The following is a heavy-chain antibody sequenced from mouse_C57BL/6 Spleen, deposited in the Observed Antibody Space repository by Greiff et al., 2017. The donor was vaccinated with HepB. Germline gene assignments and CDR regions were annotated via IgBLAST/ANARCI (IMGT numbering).Heavy chain of an antibody. CDR2: IYPRSGNT. Sequence: QVQLKQSGAELARPGASVKLSCKASGYTFTSYGISWVKQRTGQGLEWIGEIYPRSGNTYYNEKFKGKATLTADKSSSTAYMELRSLTSEDSAVYFCARVGSSFYAMDYWGQGTSVTVSS. J-gene: IGHJ4*01. CDR1: GYTFTSYG. V-gene: IGHV1-81*01. CDR3: ARVGSSFYAMDY. D-gene: IGHD1-1*01.